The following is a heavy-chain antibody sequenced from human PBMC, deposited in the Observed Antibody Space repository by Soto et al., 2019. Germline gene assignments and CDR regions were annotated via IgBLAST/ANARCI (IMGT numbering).Heavy chain of an antibody. CDR3: ARDQGSALDTAMVISVPGGYYYYYGMDV. V-gene: IGHV1-69*13. Sequence: SVKVSCKASGGTFSSYAISWVRQAPGQGLEWMGGIIPIFGTANYAQKFQGRVTITADESTSTAYMELSSLRSEDTAVYYCARDQGSALDTAMVISVPGGYYYYYGMDVWGQGTTVTVSS. CDR2: IIPIFGTA. J-gene: IGHJ6*02. CDR1: GGTFSSYA. D-gene: IGHD5-18*01.